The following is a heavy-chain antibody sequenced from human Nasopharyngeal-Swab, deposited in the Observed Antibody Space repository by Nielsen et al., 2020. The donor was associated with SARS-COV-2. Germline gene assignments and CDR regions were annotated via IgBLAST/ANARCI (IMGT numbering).Heavy chain of an antibody. CDR2: IGGSGDYT. CDR1: GFTFSTYA. D-gene: IGHD1-26*01. Sequence: GGSLRLSCAASGFTFSTYAMSWVRQAPGKGPEWVSVIGGSGDYTYYADSVKGRFTISRDNSNSTLYLQMNSLRAEDTAVYFCAKDFSRVGANRMNWGDAFEIWGQGTMVTVSS. V-gene: IGHV3-23*01. J-gene: IGHJ3*02. CDR3: AKDFSRVGANRMNWGDAFEI.